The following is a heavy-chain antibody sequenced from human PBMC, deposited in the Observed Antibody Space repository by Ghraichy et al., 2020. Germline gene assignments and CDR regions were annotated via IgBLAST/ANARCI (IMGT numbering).Heavy chain of an antibody. CDR1: GFRFSGST. CDR3: CVPSVYGRTNDY. CDR2: IREDPRRYVK. D-gene: IGHD2-8*01. J-gene: IGHJ4*02. Sequence: GGSLRLSCAASGFRFSGSTIHWVRQASGRGLEWVGRIREDPRRYVKAYGPSVKGRFTISRDDSNNMAYLQMNSLETADTAGYYCCVPSVYGRTNDYWGQGSLGTVSS. V-gene: IGHV3-73*01.